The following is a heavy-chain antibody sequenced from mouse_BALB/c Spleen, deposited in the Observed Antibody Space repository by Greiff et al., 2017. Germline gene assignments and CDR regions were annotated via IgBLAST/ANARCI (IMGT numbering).Heavy chain of an antibody. CDR3: TREGGGTDEYYFDY. Sequence: EVHLVESGGGLVKPGGSLKLSCAASGFTFSSYTMSWVRQTPEKRLEWVATISSGGSYTYYPDSVKGRFTISRDNAKNTLYLQMSSLKSEDTAMYYCTREGGGTDEYYFDYWGQGTTLTVSS. CDR2: ISSGGSYT. J-gene: IGHJ2*01. V-gene: IGHV5-6-4*01. CDR1: GFTFSSYT. D-gene: IGHD4-1*01.